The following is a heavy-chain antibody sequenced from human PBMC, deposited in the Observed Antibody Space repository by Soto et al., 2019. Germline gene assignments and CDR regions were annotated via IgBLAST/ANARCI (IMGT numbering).Heavy chain of an antibody. CDR2: IYYSGST. J-gene: IGHJ6*02. V-gene: IGHV4-31*03. D-gene: IGHD4-17*01. CDR1: GGSISSGGYY. Sequence: SETLSLTCTVSGGSISSGGYYWSWTRQHPGKGLEWIGYIYYSGSTYYNPSLKSRVTIAVDTSKNQFSLKLSSVTAADTAVYYCARDGGDYLNYYYGMDVWGQGTTVTVSS. CDR3: ARDGGDYLNYYYGMDV.